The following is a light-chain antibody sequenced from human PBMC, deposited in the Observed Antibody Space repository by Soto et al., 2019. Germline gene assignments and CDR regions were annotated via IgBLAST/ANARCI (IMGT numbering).Light chain of an antibody. CDR3: CSYAGHSTYV. V-gene: IGLV1-47*01. CDR1: SSNIGSSY. J-gene: IGLJ1*01. CDR2: RNN. Sequence: QSVLTQPPSVSGTPGQRVTISCSGSSSNIGSSYVYWYQQLPGTAPKLLIYRNNQWPSGVPDRFSGSKAGTSASLVISGLRSEDEADYYCCSYAGHSTYVFAAGTKLTVL.